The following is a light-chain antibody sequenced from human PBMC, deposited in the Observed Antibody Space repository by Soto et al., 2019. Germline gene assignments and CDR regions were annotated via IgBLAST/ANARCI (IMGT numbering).Light chain of an antibody. J-gene: IGLJ1*01. CDR2: GNS. Sequence: QSVLTQPPSVSGAPGQRVTISCTGSSSNIGAGYDVHWYQQLPGTAPKLLIYGNSNRPSGVPDRFSGSKSGTSASLAITGLQAEDEADYYCQSYDSSLSGLNYVFGTGTKVPVL. V-gene: IGLV1-40*01. CDR1: SSNIGAGYD. CDR3: QSYDSSLSGLNYV.